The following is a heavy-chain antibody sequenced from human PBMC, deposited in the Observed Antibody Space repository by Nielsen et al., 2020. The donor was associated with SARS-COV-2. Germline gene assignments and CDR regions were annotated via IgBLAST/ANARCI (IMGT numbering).Heavy chain of an antibody. V-gene: IGHV3-7*01. Sequence: VRQAPGKGLEWVANIKQDGSEKYYVDSVKGRFTISRDNAKNSLYLQMNSLRAEDTAVYYCAKDGNYYDFWSGYAAMGNYYYYYYMDVWGKGTTVTVSS. J-gene: IGHJ6*03. D-gene: IGHD3-3*01. CDR3: AKDGNYYDFWSGYAAMGNYYYYYYMDV. CDR2: IKQDGSEK.